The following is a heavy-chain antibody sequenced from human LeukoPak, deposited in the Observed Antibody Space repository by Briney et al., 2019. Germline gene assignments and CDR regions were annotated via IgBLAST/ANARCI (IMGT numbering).Heavy chain of an antibody. V-gene: IGHV1-24*01. D-gene: IGHD6-19*01. Sequence: ASVKVSCKLSGYTLTELSMHWVRQAPGKGLEWMGGFDLEDGERAYAQNFQGRVTMTEDTSTDTAYMELSSLRSEDTAVYYCATDLTSGGNFDYWGQGTLVTVSS. CDR2: FDLEDGER. CDR3: ATDLTSGGNFDY. J-gene: IGHJ4*02. CDR1: GYTLTELS.